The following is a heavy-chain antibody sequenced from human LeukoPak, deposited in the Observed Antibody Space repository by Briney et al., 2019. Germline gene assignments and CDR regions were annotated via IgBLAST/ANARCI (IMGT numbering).Heavy chain of an antibody. D-gene: IGHD2-2*01. V-gene: IGHV4-59*08. CDR1: GGSLSNSY. Sequence: PSETLSLTCSVSGGSLSNSYWSWIRQPPGKGLKWIGYIYYSGSTNYRSSLKSRVTISLDTSKNQFSLKLRSVTAADTAVYYCARGALVPASMIWFDPWGQGTLVTVSS. J-gene: IGHJ5*02. CDR3: ARGALVPASMIWFDP. CDR2: IYYSGST.